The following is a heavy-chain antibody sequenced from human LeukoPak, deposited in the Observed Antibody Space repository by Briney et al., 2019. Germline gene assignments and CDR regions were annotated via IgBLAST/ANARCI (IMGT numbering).Heavy chain of an antibody. V-gene: IGHV3-53*01. J-gene: IGHJ4*02. CDR1: GFTVSSNY. D-gene: IGHD3-22*01. CDR3: ARGPYLYDSSGYYQFDY. CDR2: IYSGGST. Sequence: PGGSLRLSCAASGFTVSSNYMSWVRQAPEKGLEWVSVIYSGGSTYYADSVKGRFTISRDNSKNTLYLQMNSLRAEDTAVYYCARGPYLYDSSGYYQFDYWGQGTLVTVSS.